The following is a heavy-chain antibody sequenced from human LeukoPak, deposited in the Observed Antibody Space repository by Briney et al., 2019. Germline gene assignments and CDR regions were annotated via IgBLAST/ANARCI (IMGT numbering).Heavy chain of an antibody. CDR2: INPSGGST. CDR1: GYTFTSYY. CDR3: ARARNSRRFFDY. J-gene: IGHJ4*02. Sequence: ASVKVSCKASGYTFTSYYMHWVRQAPGQGLEWMGIINPSGGSTSYAQKFQGRVTMTRDTSTSTIYMELSSLRSEDTAVYYCARARNSRRFFDYWGQGTLVIVSS. V-gene: IGHV1-46*01. D-gene: IGHD2/OR15-2a*01.